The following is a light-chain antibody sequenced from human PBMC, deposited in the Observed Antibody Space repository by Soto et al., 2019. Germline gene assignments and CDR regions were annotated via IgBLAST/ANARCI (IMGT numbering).Light chain of an antibody. CDR2: GAS. Sequence: EVVMTQSPATLSVSPGERVTLSCRASQSINAHLAWYQQKPGQAPRLLIHGASTSATGIPARFSGSGFGTEFILTISRLQSEEFAVYNCQDYHTWLCTFGSRTKVQIQ. CDR3: QDYHTWLCT. V-gene: IGKV3-15*01. CDR1: QSINAH. J-gene: IGKJ1*01.